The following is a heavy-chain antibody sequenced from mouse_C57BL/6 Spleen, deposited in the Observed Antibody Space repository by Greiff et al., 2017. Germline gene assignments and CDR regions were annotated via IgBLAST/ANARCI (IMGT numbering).Heavy chain of an antibody. V-gene: IGHV14-4*01. CDR2: IDPENGDT. CDR1: GFNIKDDY. CDR3: YCYYYGSSSRYFDV. Sequence: VHVKQSGAELVRPGASVKLSCTASGFNIKDDYMHWVKQRPEQGLEWIGWIDPENGDTAYASKFKGKATITADTSSNTAYLQLSSLTSEDTAVYYCYCYYYGSSSRYFDVWGTGTTVTVSS. J-gene: IGHJ1*03. D-gene: IGHD1-1*01.